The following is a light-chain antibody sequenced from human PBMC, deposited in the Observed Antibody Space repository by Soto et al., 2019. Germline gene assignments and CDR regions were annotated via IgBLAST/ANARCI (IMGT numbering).Light chain of an antibody. Sequence: QCVLTQPASVSGSPGQSIAISCTGTSSDVGSYNLVSWYQQHPGKAPKLMIYEVSKRPSGVSNRFSGSKSGNTASLTISGLQAEDEADYYCCSYAGSSTFAYVFGTGTKVTVL. CDR2: EVS. J-gene: IGLJ1*01. CDR3: CSYAGSSTFAYV. V-gene: IGLV2-23*02. CDR1: SSDVGSYNL.